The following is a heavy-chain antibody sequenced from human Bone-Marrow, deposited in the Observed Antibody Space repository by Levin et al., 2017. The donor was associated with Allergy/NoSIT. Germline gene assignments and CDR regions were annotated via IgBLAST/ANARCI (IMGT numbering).Heavy chain of an antibody. V-gene: IGHV3-9*01. D-gene: IGHD2-21*02. CDR3: AKDHGHVTAALHY. J-gene: IGHJ4*02. Sequence: PGGSLRLSCAASGFTFKDYAMHWVRQRPGKGLEWVSGIFWDSDSIGYADSVKGRFTISRDNAKNSLYLQMNSLRTEDTALYFCAKDHGHVTAALHYWGQGTLVTVSS. CDR1: GFTFKDYA. CDR2: IFWDSDSI.